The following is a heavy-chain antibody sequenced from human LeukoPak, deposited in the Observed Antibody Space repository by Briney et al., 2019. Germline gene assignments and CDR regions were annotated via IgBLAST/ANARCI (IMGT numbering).Heavy chain of an antibody. V-gene: IGHV4-59*01. J-gene: IGHJ6*03. CDR3: ARSRQDIVVVPAATDYYYYMDV. CDR1: GGSISSYY. D-gene: IGHD2-2*01. CDR2: IYYSGST. Sequence: PSETLSLTCTVSGGSISSYYWSWIRQPPGKGLEWIGYIYYSGSTNYNPSLKSRVTISVDTSKNQFSLKLSSVTAADTAVYYCARSRQDIVVVPAATDYYYYMDVWGKGTTVTVSS.